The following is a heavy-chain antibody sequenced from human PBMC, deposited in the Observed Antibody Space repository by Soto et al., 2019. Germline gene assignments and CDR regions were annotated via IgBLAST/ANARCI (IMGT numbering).Heavy chain of an antibody. D-gene: IGHD3-10*01. Sequence: SETLSLTCTVSGGPISSYYWSWIRQPPGKGLAWIGYIYYSGSTNYNPSLKSRVTISVDTSKNQFPLKLSSVTAADTAVYYCATYGSGSRIETYYYYGMDVWGQGTTVTVSS. CDR3: ATYGSGSRIETYYYYGMDV. V-gene: IGHV4-59*01. J-gene: IGHJ6*02. CDR2: IYYSGST. CDR1: GGPISSYY.